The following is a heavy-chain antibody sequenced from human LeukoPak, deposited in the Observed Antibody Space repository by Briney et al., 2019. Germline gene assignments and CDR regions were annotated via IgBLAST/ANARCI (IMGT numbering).Heavy chain of an antibody. Sequence: PSETLSLTCTVSGGSISSGGYYWSWIRQHPGKGLEWIGYIYYSGSTYYNPSLKSRVTISVDTSKNQFSLKLSSVTAADTAVYYCARSDTAMASDAFDIWGQGTMVTVSS. D-gene: IGHD5-18*01. CDR1: GGSISSGGYY. J-gene: IGHJ3*02. CDR3: ARSDTAMASDAFDI. CDR2: IYYSGST. V-gene: IGHV4-31*03.